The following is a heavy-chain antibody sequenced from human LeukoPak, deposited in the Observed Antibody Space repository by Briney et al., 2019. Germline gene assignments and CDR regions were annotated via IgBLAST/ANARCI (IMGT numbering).Heavy chain of an antibody. CDR2: RNYNGRT. D-gene: IGHD3-22*01. J-gene: IGHJ3*01. V-gene: IGHV4-59*13. Sequence: SETLSLTCTVSGGSISSYYWSWIRQPPGKGLEWIGYRNYNGRTYYKPSLQSRVTISVDTSNNYFSLRLTSVTAADTAVYYCARLLDNDSSGDPDTFDVWGQGTMVTVSS. CDR1: GGSISSYY. CDR3: ARLLDNDSSGDPDTFDV.